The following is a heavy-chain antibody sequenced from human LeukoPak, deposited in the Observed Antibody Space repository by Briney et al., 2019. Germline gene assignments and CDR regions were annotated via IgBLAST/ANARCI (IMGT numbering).Heavy chain of an antibody. CDR1: GFTFKLYW. V-gene: IGHV3-74*01. Sequence: GGSLRLSCAAPGFTFKLYWMHWVRQVPGKGPVWVARINDDGSDTVYADSVKGRFTISRDNSKNTLFLQMNSLGAEDTALYFCAKDLRQFTYRDDPAYFDYWGQGTLVTVSS. CDR2: INDDGSDT. J-gene: IGHJ4*02. D-gene: IGHD2-21*01. CDR3: AKDLRQFTYRDDPAYFDY.